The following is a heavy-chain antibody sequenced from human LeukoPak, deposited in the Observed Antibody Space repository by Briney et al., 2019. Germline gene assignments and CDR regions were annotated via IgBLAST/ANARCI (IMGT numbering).Heavy chain of an antibody. V-gene: IGHV4-59*01. CDR1: GGPISYYY. CDR3: AKDQLVGAFDI. D-gene: IGHD6-13*01. CDR2: MYYSGST. J-gene: IGHJ3*02. Sequence: SETLSLTCTVSGGPISYYYWSWIRQPPGKGLEWIGYMYYSGSTNYNPSLESRVTISVDTSNQFSLKLSSVTAADTAVYYCAKDQLVGAFDIWGQGTMVTVSS.